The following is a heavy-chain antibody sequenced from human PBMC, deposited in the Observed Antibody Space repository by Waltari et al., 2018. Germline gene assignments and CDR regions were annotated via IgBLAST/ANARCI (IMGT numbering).Heavy chain of an antibody. Sequence: QVQLQEAGPGLVKPAGTLSLTCTVSGGSISRYDWSGSRQPPGKGLEWIGYIYYSGSNNYHPSLKSRVPISVDTSKNHFSLKLSSLTAADTAVYYCARSRVVPAISYFDYWGQGTLVTVSS. V-gene: IGHV4-59*01. D-gene: IGHD2-15*01. J-gene: IGHJ4*02. CDR2: IYYSGSN. CDR1: GGSISRYD. CDR3: ARSRVVPAISYFDY.